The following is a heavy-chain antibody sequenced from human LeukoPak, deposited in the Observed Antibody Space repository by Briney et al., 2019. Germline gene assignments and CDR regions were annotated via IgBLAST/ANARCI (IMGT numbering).Heavy chain of an antibody. CDR2: ISSSGSTI. D-gene: IGHD3-22*01. V-gene: IGHV3-11*01. Sequence: GGSLRLSCAASGFTFSDYYMSWIRQAPGKGLEWVSYISSSGSTIYYADSVKGRFTISRDNAKNSLYLQMNSLRAEDTAVYYCARVPYYYDSSGVAFDIWGQGTMVTVSS. CDR1: GFTFSDYY. J-gene: IGHJ3*02. CDR3: ARVPYYYDSSGVAFDI.